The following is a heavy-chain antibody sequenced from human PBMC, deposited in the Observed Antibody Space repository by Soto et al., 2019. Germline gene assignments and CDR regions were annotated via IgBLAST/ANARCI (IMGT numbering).Heavy chain of an antibody. J-gene: IGHJ4*02. CDR3: ARDVKVDTPAVVI. D-gene: IGHD2-15*01. CDR2: ISPMFGAA. Sequence: QVQLVQSGAEMKKPGSSVKVSCQSSGGTFNTYAMNWVRQAPGQGPEWMGDISPMFGAANYAPKFQGRVTITADDSTSTSYKKLSSLASENTGLYFNARDVKVDTPAVVIWGQGTLVTVSS. V-gene: IGHV1-69*19. CDR1: GGTFNTYA.